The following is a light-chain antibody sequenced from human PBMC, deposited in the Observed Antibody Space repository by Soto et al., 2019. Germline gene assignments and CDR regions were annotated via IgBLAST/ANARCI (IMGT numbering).Light chain of an antibody. Sequence: QSVLTQPPSASGTPGQRVTISCSGSSSNIGSNYVYWYQQLPGTAPKLLIYRNNQRPSGVPDRFSGSKSGTSASLAISGLRSEDEADYYCATWDDSLKDVLFGGGTKLTVL. CDR3: ATWDDSLKDVL. CDR2: RNN. J-gene: IGLJ2*01. CDR1: SSNIGSNY. V-gene: IGLV1-47*01.